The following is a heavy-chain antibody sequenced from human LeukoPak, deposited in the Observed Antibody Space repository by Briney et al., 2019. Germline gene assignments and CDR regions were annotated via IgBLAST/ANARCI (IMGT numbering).Heavy chain of an antibody. Sequence: PSETLSLTCAVYGGSFSGYYWSWIRQPPGKGLEWIGEINHSGSTNYNPSLKSRVTISVDTSKNQFSLKLSSVTAADTAVYYCARSSPYYYGSGRRPYYYYMDVWGKGTTVTISS. CDR3: ARSSPYYYGSGRRPYYYYMDV. CDR1: GGSFSGYY. V-gene: IGHV4-34*01. D-gene: IGHD3-10*01. CDR2: INHSGST. J-gene: IGHJ6*03.